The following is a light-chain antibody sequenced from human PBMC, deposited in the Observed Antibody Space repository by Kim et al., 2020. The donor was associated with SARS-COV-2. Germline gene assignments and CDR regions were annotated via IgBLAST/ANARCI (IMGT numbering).Light chain of an antibody. V-gene: IGLV1-47*02. CDR1: SSNVGTNT. J-gene: IGLJ3*02. CDR2: NND. Sequence: QSVLTQSPSASGTPGQRVTMSCSGSSSNVGTNTVYWFQHVPGAAPKLLMYNNDQRPSAVADRFSGSKSGTSVYLAISGLRSEDGAAYYCVAWDDSLRPWLFGGGTKITVL. CDR3: VAWDDSLRPWL.